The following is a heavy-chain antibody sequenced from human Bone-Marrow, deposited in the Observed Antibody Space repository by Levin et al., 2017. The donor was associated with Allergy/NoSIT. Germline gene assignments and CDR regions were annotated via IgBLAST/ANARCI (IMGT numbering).Heavy chain of an antibody. D-gene: IGHD4-11*01. V-gene: IGHV4-59*08. CDR1: GDSISTYY. CDR3: VRPAGQVTVDSWYFDL. J-gene: IGHJ2*01. Sequence: SQTLSLTCTVSGDSISTYYWSWIRQPPGKGLEWIGYGYGSGSTNYNPSLKSRVTISVDTSKNQFSLRLSSVTAADTAVYYCVRPAGQVTVDSWYFDLWGRGTLVTVSS. CDR2: GYGSGST.